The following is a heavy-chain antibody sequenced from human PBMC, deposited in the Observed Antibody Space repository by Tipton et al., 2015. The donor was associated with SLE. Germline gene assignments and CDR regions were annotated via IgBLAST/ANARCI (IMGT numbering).Heavy chain of an antibody. Sequence: GSLRLSCAASGFTFSSYWMHWVRQAPGKGLVWVSRINSDGSSTSYADSVKGRFTISRDNAKNTLYLQMNSLRAEDTAVYYCARAGLDGAFDIWGQGTMVTVSS. V-gene: IGHV3-74*01. D-gene: IGHD3/OR15-3a*01. J-gene: IGHJ3*02. CDR3: ARAGLDGAFDI. CDR1: GFTFSSYW. CDR2: INSDGSST.